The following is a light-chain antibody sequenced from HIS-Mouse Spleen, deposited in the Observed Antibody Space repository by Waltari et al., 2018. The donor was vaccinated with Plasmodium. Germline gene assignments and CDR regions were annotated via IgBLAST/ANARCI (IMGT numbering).Light chain of an antibody. CDR1: QDISNY. V-gene: IGKV1-33*01. CDR3: QQYDNLPPLFT. J-gene: IGKJ3*01. Sequence: DIQMTQSPSSLSASVGDRVTITCQASQDISNYLNWYQQKPGKAPNLLIYDESNLETGVPSRFSGSGSGTDFTFTISILQPEDIATYYCQQYDNLPPLFTFGPGIKVDIK. CDR2: DES.